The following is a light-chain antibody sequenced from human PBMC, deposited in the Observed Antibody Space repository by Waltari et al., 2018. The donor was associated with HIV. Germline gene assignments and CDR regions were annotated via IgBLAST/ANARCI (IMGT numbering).Light chain of an antibody. J-gene: IGKJ4*01. CDR3: QQRNKWPST. CDR2: YVS. Sequence: EIVLTQSPATLSLSPGERATLPCRASQSVSRYLGWYQHKPGQAPRLLIYYVSNRATGIPARFSGSGSGTDFTLTISSLEPEDSAVYYCQQRNKWPSTFGGGTKVEIK. V-gene: IGKV3-11*01. CDR1: QSVSRY.